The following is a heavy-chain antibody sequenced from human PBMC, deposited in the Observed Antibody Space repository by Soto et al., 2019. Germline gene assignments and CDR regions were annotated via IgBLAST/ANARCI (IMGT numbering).Heavy chain of an antibody. D-gene: IGHD3-10*01. Sequence: EVQLVESGGGLVMPGGSLRLSCIASGFSFSTYSMNWVRQAPGKGLEWVSSIRRSGDYTYYADSLKGRFTISIDNAKNYLSLQLNSQRDDDTAVYYCAKSTGLGGMDVWGQGTTVTVSS. CDR3: AKSTGLGGMDV. J-gene: IGHJ6*02. CDR2: IRRSGDYT. CDR1: GFSFSTYS. V-gene: IGHV3-21*01.